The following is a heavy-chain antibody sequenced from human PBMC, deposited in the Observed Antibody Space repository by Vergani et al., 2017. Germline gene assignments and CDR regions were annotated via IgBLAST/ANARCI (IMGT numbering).Heavy chain of an antibody. CDR1: GFTFSNSD. CDR2: VSWNGSRT. V-gene: IGHV3-35*01. J-gene: IGHJ6*03. D-gene: IGHD6-13*01. Sequence: EVQLVESGGGLVQPGGSLRLSCAASGFTFSNSDMNWVHQAPGKGLEWVSGVSWNGSRTHYADSVKGRFIISRDNSRNTLYLQTNSLRAEDTAVYYCVRNIIAAAGTYYYYYMDVWGKGTTVTVSS. CDR3: VRNIIAAAGTYYYYYMDV.